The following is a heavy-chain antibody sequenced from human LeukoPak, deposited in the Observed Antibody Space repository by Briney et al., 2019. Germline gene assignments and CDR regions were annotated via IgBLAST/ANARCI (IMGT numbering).Heavy chain of an antibody. CDR2: INPSGGST. CDR3: ARDTLRTGTTRGLFDY. V-gene: IGHV1-46*01. CDR1: GCTFTSYY. D-gene: IGHD1-7*01. Sequence: ASVKVSCKASGCTFTSYYMHWVRQAPGQGLEWMGIINPSGGSTSYAQKFQGRVTMTRDMSTSTVYMELSSLRSEDTAVYYCARDTLRTGTTRGLFDYWGQGTLVTVSS. J-gene: IGHJ4*02.